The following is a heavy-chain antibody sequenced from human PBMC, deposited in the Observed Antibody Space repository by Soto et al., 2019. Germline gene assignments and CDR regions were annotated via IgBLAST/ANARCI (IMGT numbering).Heavy chain of an antibody. V-gene: IGHV1-2*04. CDR1: GYTFTGYY. J-gene: IGHJ6*02. Sequence: ASVKVSCKASGYTFTGYYMHWVRQAPGQGLEWMGWINPNSGGTNYAQKFQGWVTMTRDTSISTAYMELSRLRSDDTAVYYCARDGQDSWSGFHYGMDVCGQGTTVTVYS. D-gene: IGHD3-3*01. CDR2: INPNSGGT. CDR3: ARDGQDSWSGFHYGMDV.